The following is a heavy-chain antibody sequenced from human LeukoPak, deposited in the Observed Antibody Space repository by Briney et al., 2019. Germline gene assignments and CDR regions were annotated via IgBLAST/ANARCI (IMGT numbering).Heavy chain of an antibody. Sequence: PSETLSLTCAVYGGSFSGYYWSWIRQPPGKGLEWIGEINHSGSTNYNPSLKSRVTISVDTSKNQFSLKLSSVTAADTAVYYCASVHIVVVPAAISRVWFDPWGQGTLVTVSS. CDR2: INHSGST. J-gene: IGHJ5*02. V-gene: IGHV4-34*01. D-gene: IGHD2-2*01. CDR1: GGSFSGYY. CDR3: ASVHIVVVPAAISRVWFDP.